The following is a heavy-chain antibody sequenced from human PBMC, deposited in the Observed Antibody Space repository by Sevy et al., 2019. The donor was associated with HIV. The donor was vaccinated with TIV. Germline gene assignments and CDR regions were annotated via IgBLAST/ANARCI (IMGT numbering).Heavy chain of an antibody. Sequence: SETLSLTCTVSGGSISNYYWNWIRQPPGKGLEWIGYIYYSGTNNYHPSLQTRVTISVDTSNNQFSLKVTSVTAADTAVYYCARGIYSYGYWREFDYWGQGTLVTVSS. CDR2: IYYSGTN. CDR3: ARGIYSYGYWREFDY. V-gene: IGHV4-59*01. J-gene: IGHJ4*02. D-gene: IGHD5-18*01. CDR1: GGSISNYY.